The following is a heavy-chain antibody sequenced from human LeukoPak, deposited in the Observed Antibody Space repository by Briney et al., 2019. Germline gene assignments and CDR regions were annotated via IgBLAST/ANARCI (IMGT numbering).Heavy chain of an antibody. Sequence: PGGSLRLSCAASGFTFDDYAMHWVRQAPGKGLEWVSLISGDGGSTYYADSVKGRFTISRDNSKNSLYLQMNSLRTEDTAVYYCAKAVEQQPFDYWGQGTLVTVSS. D-gene: IGHD6-13*01. CDR2: ISGDGGST. J-gene: IGHJ4*02. CDR1: GFTFDDYA. CDR3: AKAVEQQPFDY. V-gene: IGHV3-43*02.